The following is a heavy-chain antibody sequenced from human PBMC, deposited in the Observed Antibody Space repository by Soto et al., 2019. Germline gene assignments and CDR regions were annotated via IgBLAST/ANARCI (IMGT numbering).Heavy chain of an antibody. CDR2: IIPILGIA. D-gene: IGHD3-10*01. CDR1: GGTFSSYT. Sequence: ASVKVSCKASGGTFSSYTISWVRQAPGQGLEWMGRIIPILGIANYAQKFQGRVTITADKSTSTAYMELSSLRSEDTAVYYCASLTESVRGASDRDYWGQGTLVTVSS. J-gene: IGHJ4*02. V-gene: IGHV1-69*02. CDR3: ASLTESVRGASDRDY.